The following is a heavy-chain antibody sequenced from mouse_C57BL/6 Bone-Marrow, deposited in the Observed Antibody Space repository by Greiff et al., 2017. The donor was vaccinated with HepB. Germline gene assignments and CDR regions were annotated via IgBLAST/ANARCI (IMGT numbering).Heavy chain of an antibody. CDR2: IWSGGST. J-gene: IGHJ4*01. D-gene: IGHD2-4*01. CDR1: GFSLTSYG. Sequence: QVQLQQSGPGLVQPSQSLSITCTVSGFSLTSYGVHWVRQSPGKGLEWLGVIWSGGSTDYNAAFISRLSISKDNSKSQVFVKMNSLQADDTAIYYCARHLYDYDGDYYAMDYWGQGTSVTVSS. CDR3: ARHLYDYDGDYYAMDY. V-gene: IGHV2-2*01.